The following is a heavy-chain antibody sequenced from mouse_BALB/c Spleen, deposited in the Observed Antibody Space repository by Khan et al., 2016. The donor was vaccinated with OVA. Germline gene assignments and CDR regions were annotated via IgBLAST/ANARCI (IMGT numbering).Heavy chain of an antibody. CDR2: ISSGSSTI. CDR1: GFTFSSFG. V-gene: IGHV5-17*02. J-gene: IGHJ2*01. CDR3: ARGYYGYPYYFDY. Sequence: VELVESGGGLVQPGGSRKLSCAASGFTFSSFGMHWVRQAPEKGLEWVAYISSGSSTIYYADTVKGRFTISRDNPKNTLFLQMTSLRSEDTAMYYCARGYYGYPYYFDYWGQGATLTVSS. D-gene: IGHD2-2*01.